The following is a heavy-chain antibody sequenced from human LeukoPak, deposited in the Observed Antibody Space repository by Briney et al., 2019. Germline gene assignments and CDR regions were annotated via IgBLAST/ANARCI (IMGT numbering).Heavy chain of an antibody. J-gene: IGHJ5*02. Sequence: PGGSLRLSCVASGFTFSSNAMGWVRQAPGKGLEWVSVTTNTGGGKYYADSVKGRFTISRDNSKNTLYLQMNSLRTEDTAVYYCARDPLDSSGLMNWFDPWGQGTLVTVSS. D-gene: IGHD3-22*01. CDR2: TTNTGGGK. CDR3: ARDPLDSSGLMNWFDP. CDR1: GFTFSSNA. V-gene: IGHV3-23*01.